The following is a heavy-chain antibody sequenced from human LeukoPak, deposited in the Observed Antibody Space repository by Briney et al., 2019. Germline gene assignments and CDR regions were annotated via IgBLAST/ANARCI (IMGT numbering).Heavy chain of an antibody. Sequence: SETLSLTCTVSGGSISSYYWSWIRQPPGKGLEWIGYIYYSGSTNYNPSLKSRVTISVDTSKNQFSLKLSSATAADTAVYYCARDPYGRIGGIDYWGQGTLVIVSS. CDR2: IYYSGST. CDR1: GGSISSYY. D-gene: IGHD4-17*01. CDR3: ARDPYGRIGGIDY. J-gene: IGHJ4*02. V-gene: IGHV4-59*01.